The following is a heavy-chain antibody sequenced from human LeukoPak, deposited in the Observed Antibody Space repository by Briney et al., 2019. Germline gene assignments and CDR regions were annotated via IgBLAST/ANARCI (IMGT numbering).Heavy chain of an antibody. V-gene: IGHV3-23*01. CDR1: GFTFSSYA. CDR3: AKDRAGATHPNYFDY. J-gene: IGHJ4*02. Sequence: QTGGSLRLSCAASGFTFSSYAMSWVRQAPGKGLEWVSAISGSGGSTYYADSVKGRFTISRDNSKNTLYLQMNSLRAEDTAVHYCAKDRAGATHPNYFDYWGQGTLVTVSS. D-gene: IGHD1-26*01. CDR2: ISGSGGST.